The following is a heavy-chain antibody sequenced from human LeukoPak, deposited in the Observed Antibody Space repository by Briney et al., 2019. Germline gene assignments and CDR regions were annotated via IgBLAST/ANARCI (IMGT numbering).Heavy chain of an antibody. Sequence: GGSLRLSCAASGFTLSSYWVHWVRQAPGKGLVWVSRINSDGTTATYADSVKGRFTISRDNAKNTLYLQMNSLRGDDTAVYYCARGRGSTSFLGGWFDPWGQGTLVTVSS. CDR3: ARGRGSTSFLGGWFDP. CDR2: INSDGTTA. CDR1: GFTLSSYW. V-gene: IGHV3-74*01. D-gene: IGHD2-2*01. J-gene: IGHJ5*02.